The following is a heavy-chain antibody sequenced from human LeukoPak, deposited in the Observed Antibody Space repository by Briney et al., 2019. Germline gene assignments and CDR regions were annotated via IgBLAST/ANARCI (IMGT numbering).Heavy chain of an antibody. J-gene: IGHJ6*03. V-gene: IGHV1-8*01. D-gene: IGHD3-10*01. CDR3: ARGPYGSGSFYYYYTDV. CDR2: MNPNSGNT. Sequence: ASVKVSCKAAGYTFTSYDINWVRQATGQGLEWMGWMNPNSGNTGYAQKFQGRVTMTRNTSISTAYMELSSLRSEGTAVYYCARGPYGSGSFYYYYTDVWGKGTTVTISS. CDR1: GYTFTSYD.